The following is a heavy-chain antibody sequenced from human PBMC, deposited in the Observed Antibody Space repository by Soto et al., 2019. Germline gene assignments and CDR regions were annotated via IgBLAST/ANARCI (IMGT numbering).Heavy chain of an antibody. Sequence: NPSETLSLTCSVSGGSVSSGPYYWSWISQHPGKGLEWIGYIYYSGTTYYNPSLKSRVTMSVDTSKNHFSLKLSSVTAADTAVYYCARARYCSSITCYAGPWFDPWGQGALVTVSS. CDR1: GGSVSSGPYY. J-gene: IGHJ5*02. D-gene: IGHD2-2*01. V-gene: IGHV4-31*03. CDR2: IYYSGTT. CDR3: ARARYCSSITCYAGPWFDP.